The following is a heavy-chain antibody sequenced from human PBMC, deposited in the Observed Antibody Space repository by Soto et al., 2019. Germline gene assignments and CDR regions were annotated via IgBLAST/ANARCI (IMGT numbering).Heavy chain of an antibody. CDR2: MNPNSGNT. J-gene: IGHJ6*02. V-gene: IGHV1-8*01. CDR3: ASLPWANYYYYGMDV. CDR1: GYTFTSYD. Sequence: GASVKVSCKASGYTFTSYDINWVRQATGQGLEWMGWMNPNSGNTGYAQKFQGRVTMTRNTSISTAYMELSSLRSEDMAVYYCASLPWANYYYYGMDVWGQGTTVTVSS. D-gene: IGHD7-27*01.